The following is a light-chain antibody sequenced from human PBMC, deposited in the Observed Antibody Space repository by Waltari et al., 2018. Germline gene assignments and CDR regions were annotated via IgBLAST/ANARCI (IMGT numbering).Light chain of an antibody. CDR3: SSYMDSTTLEL. V-gene: IGLV2-14*03. CDR1: SSDIGRYTY. J-gene: IGLJ2*01. Sequence: QSALTQPASVSGSPGKPLTISRTGTSSDIGRYTYVSWYQQQPGKAPKLIIYYVTHRPSGVSNRFSGSKSGNTASLTISGLQAEDEADYYCSSYMDSTTLELFGGGTSLTVL. CDR2: YVT.